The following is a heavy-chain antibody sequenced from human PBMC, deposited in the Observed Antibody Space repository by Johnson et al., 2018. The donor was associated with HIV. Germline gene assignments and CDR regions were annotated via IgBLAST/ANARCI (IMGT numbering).Heavy chain of an antibody. V-gene: IGHV3-30-3*01. J-gene: IGHJ3*02. Sequence: VQLVESGGGVVQPGRSLRLSCAASGFTFSSYAMHWVRQAPGKGLEWVAVISYDGSNKYYADSVKGRFTISRDNSKNTLYLQMNSLRGEDTAVDYCAKGDSSSWLSAFDIWGQGTMVTVSS. D-gene: IGHD6-13*01. CDR2: ISYDGSNK. CDR3: AKGDSSSWLSAFDI. CDR1: GFTFSSYA.